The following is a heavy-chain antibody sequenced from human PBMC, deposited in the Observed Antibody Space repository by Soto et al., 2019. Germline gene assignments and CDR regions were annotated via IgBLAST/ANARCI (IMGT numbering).Heavy chain of an antibody. CDR2: IYYSGST. D-gene: IGHD3-10*01. Sequence: PSETLSLTCTVSGGSISSYYWSWIRQPPGKGLEWIGYIYYSGSTNYNPSLKSRVTISVDTSKNQFSLKLSSVTAADTAVYYCARLDPMVRGVIIYAFDIWGQGTMVTVSS. CDR1: GGSISSYY. V-gene: IGHV4-59*08. J-gene: IGHJ3*02. CDR3: ARLDPMVRGVIIYAFDI.